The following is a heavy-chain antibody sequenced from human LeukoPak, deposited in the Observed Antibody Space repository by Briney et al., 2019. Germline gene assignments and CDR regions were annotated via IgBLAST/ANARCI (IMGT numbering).Heavy chain of an antibody. CDR1: GGSISGGGYY. J-gene: IGHJ4*02. CDR3: ARGEYYGSGSYYPGDY. CDR2: IHNSGST. V-gene: IGHV4-31*01. Sequence: SETLSLTCTVSGGSISGGGYYWSWIRQHPGKGLEWIGYIHNSGSTYYNPSLKSPVSISVDTSKSHFSLRLSSVTAADTAVYYCARGEYYGSGSYYPGDYWGQGTLVTVSS. D-gene: IGHD3-10*01.